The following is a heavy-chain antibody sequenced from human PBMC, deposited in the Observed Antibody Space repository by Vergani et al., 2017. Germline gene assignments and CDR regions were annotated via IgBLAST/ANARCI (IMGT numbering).Heavy chain of an antibody. J-gene: IGHJ1*01. CDR3: TRHGRSGWAGYFQH. V-gene: IGHV4-39*01. Sequence: QLQLQESGPGLVKPSETLSLTCTVSGVSIGSHSYYWGWIRQPPGKGLEWIGSIYYTGTTYYKESHKSRLTISVDTSKNQFSLNLTSVTAADTAVYYCTRHGRSGWAGYFQHWGQGTLVTASS. CDR1: GVSIGSHSYY. CDR2: IYYTGTT. D-gene: IGHD6-19*01.